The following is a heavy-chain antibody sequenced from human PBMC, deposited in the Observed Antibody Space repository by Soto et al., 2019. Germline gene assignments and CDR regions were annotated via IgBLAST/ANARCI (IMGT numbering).Heavy chain of an antibody. V-gene: IGHV3-7*01. J-gene: IGHJ4*02. Sequence: LRLSCAASGFTFSTYWMDWVRQTPGKGLEWVANINQDGSEKNYVDSVKGRFTIYRDNAKNSLYLQMSSLTAEDSALYYCSRSLDSWGQGTLVTVSS. CDR1: GFTFSTYW. CDR3: SRSLDS. CDR2: INQDGSEK.